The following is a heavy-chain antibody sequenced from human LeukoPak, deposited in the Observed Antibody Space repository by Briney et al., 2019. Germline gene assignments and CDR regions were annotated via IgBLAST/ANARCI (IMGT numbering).Heavy chain of an antibody. CDR1: GFTFSSYA. V-gene: IGHV3-30*04. Sequence: GGSLRLSCAASGFTFSSYAMHWVRQAPGKGLEWVAVISYDGSNKYYADSVKGRFTISRDNSKNTLYLQMNSLRAEDTAVYYCARGRSSGWTYYFDYWGQGTLATVSS. J-gene: IGHJ4*02. CDR3: ARGRSSGWTYYFDY. CDR2: ISYDGSNK. D-gene: IGHD6-19*01.